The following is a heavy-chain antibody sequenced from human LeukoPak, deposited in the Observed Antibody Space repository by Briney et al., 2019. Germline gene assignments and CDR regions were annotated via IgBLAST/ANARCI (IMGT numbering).Heavy chain of an antibody. CDR2: IQQDGSEK. D-gene: IGHD5-18*01. CDR3: ARFGYSHGYGWGGGYYYYYMDV. Sequence: GGSLRLSCVVSGFTFSNYWMTWVRQAPGKGLEWVANIQQDGSEKYYVDSVKGRFTIFRDNAKNSVYLQMNSLRAEDTAVYYCARFGYSHGYGWGGGYYYYYMDVWGKGTTVTISS. CDR1: GFTFSNYW. J-gene: IGHJ6*03. V-gene: IGHV3-7*01.